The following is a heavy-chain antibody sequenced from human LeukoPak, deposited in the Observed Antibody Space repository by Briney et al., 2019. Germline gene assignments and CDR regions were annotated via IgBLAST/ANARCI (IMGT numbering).Heavy chain of an antibody. CDR3: AREGDGVCPQSVGSCDGGFYI. CDR1: GFTFSSYW. J-gene: IGHJ3*02. V-gene: IGHV3-7*01. Sequence: PGGSLRLSCAASGFTFSSYWMSWVRQAPGKGLEWVADIKNDGSKKYYVDPVKGRFTISRDNAKNSLYLQMNSLRAEDTAVYYCAREGDGVCPQSVGSCDGGFYIWGQGTTVTVSS. CDR2: IKNDGSKK. D-gene: IGHD2-15*01.